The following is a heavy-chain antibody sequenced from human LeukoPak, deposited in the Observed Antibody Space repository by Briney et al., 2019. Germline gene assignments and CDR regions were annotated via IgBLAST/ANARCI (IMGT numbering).Heavy chain of an antibody. V-gene: IGHV3-66*01. CDR3: ASPASSNWPRPFDF. D-gene: IGHD6-13*01. CDR1: GLTVSTNY. J-gene: IGHJ4*02. CDR2: IHSVGST. Sequence: GGSLRLSCVVSGLTVSTNYMNWVRQAPGKGLEWVSLIHSVGSTYYAGSVKGRFTISRDDSKNTLYLQMNSLRAEDTALYYCASPASSNWPRPFDFWGQGTLVTVSP.